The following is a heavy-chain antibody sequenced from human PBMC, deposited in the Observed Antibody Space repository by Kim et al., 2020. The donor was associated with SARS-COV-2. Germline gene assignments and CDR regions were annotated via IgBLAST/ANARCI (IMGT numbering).Heavy chain of an antibody. Sequence: SETMSLTCTVSGGSISSGDYYWSWIRQPPGKGLEWIGYIYYSGSTYYNPSLKSRVTISVDTSKNQFSLKLSSVTAADTAVYYCVRARATSITIFGVVIVHNFDYWGQGTLVTVSS. J-gene: IGHJ4*02. CDR3: VRARATSITIFGVVIVHNFDY. D-gene: IGHD3-3*01. V-gene: IGHV4-30-4*01. CDR1: GGSISSGDYY. CDR2: IYYSGST.